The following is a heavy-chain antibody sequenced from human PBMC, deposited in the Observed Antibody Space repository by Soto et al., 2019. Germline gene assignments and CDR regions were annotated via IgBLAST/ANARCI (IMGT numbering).Heavy chain of an antibody. V-gene: IGHV3-23*01. D-gene: IGHD3-10*01. CDR2: IDGSGGIT. Sequence: QVLQSGGGLVQPGGCLTLACAASGFTFGTTYMSWVRQAHGEGLECGSTIDGSGGITYYADSVKGRFTISRYNSRNPVYLQMNSLRGDDTALYYCVKNSGGLNTWGQGDRVTVSS. J-gene: IGHJ5*02. CDR1: GFTFGTTY. CDR3: VKNSGGLNT.